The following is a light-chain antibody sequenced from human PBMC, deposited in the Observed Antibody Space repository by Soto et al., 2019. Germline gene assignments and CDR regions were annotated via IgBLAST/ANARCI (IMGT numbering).Light chain of an antibody. CDR2: DAS. CDR1: QSVSSY. CDR3: QQRSNWPPFT. J-gene: IGKJ3*01. Sequence: EIVLTQSPATLSLSPGERATLSCRASQSVSSYLAWYQQKPGQAPRLLIYDASNRATGIPARFSGSGSGTDFPLTISSLEHEDFAVYYCQQRSNWPPFTFGHGTKVDIK. V-gene: IGKV3-11*01.